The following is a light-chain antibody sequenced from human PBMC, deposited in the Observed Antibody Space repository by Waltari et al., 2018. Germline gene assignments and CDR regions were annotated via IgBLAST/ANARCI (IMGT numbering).Light chain of an antibody. Sequence: QSVLTQTPSVSATPGQRVTISCSGRSSNIGINIVNWYQQLPGPAPKLLIHTNNQRPSGVPDRFSGSKSGTSASLAISGLQSEDEAEYYCAAWDDSLDGPVFGGGTKLTVL. CDR3: AAWDDSLDGPV. CDR2: TNN. J-gene: IGLJ3*02. V-gene: IGLV1-44*01. CDR1: SSNIGINI.